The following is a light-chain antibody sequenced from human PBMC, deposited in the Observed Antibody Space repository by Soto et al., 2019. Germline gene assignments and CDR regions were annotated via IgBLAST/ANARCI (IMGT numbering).Light chain of an antibody. J-gene: IGKJ1*01. CDR2: GAS. CDR1: QSVASSH. CDR3: QQYGSSVRT. V-gene: IGKV3-20*01. Sequence: EIVLTQSPGTLSLSLGERATLSCRASQSVASSHLAWYQQKPGQAPRLLIYGASSRATGIPDRFSGSGSGTDFTLTIRRLEPEDFAVYYCQQYGSSVRTFGQGTRLEIK.